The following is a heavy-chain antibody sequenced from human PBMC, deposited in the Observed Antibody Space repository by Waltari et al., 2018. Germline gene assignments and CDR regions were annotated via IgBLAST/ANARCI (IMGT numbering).Heavy chain of an antibody. Sequence: QVQLVQSGAAVKKPGASVKVSCKASGYTFTSYGISWVRQAPGHGLEWMGWISAYNGNTNYAQKLQGRVTMTTDTSTSTAYMELRSLRSDDTAVYYCARDKSGGSSWKGFYYYYYMDVWGKGTTVTVSS. CDR3: ARDKSGGSSWKGFYYYYYMDV. V-gene: IGHV1-18*01. D-gene: IGHD6-13*01. CDR1: GYTFTSYG. CDR2: ISAYNGNT. J-gene: IGHJ6*03.